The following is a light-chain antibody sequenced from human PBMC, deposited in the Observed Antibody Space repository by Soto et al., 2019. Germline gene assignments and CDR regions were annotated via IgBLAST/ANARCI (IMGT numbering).Light chain of an antibody. V-gene: IGKV3-20*01. Sequence: EFVLTQSPGTLSLSPGERATLSCRASQTVRNNYLAWYQQKPGQAPRLLIYDASSRATGIPDRFSGGGSGTDFAHTISRLEPEDFAVYYCQQFSSYPRTVGGGTKVDIK. CDR3: QQFSSYPRT. J-gene: IGKJ4*01. CDR1: QTVRNNY. CDR2: DAS.